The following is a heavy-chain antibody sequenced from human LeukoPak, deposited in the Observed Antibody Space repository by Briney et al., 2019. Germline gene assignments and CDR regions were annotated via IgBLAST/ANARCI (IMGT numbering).Heavy chain of an antibody. CDR1: GYSFTGYY. Sequence: ASVKVSCKDSGYSFTGYYMHWVRQAHGQGLEWMGWINPNSGGTNYAQKFQGRVTMTRDTSISTAYMELSRLRSDDTAVYYCARVGEYSSSSGRFDYWGQGTLVTVSS. CDR3: ARVGEYSSSSGRFDY. J-gene: IGHJ4*02. D-gene: IGHD6-6*01. V-gene: IGHV1-2*02. CDR2: INPNSGGT.